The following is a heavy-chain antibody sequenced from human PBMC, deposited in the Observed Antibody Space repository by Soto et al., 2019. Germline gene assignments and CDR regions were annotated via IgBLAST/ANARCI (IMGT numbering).Heavy chain of an antibody. J-gene: IGHJ4*02. CDR3: AIAMGLAVGLPFAY. D-gene: IGHD6-19*01. Sequence: QVQLVQSGAEVKKPGSSVKVSCKASGGTFTSYAITWVRQAPGQGLEWMGGIIPIFATANYAQKFQGRVTITADNSTSTASMELSSLRSDDTAVYYCAIAMGLAVGLPFAYWGQGTLVIVS. CDR1: GGTFTSYA. V-gene: IGHV1-69*06. CDR2: IIPIFATA.